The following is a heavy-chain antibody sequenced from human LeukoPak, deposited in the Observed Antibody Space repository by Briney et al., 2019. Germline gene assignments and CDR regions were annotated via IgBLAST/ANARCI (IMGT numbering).Heavy chain of an antibody. CDR1: GFSLTSYA. J-gene: IGHJ4*02. Sequence: GGSLRLSCAASGFSLTSYAMSWVRQAPGKGLEWVSSIVGSGGSTYYADSVKGRFTISRDNSKNSLYLQMNSLRADDTAVYYCARERGLGYSSSWPGAFDYWGQGTLVTVSS. CDR3: ARERGLGYSSSWPGAFDY. CDR2: IVGSGGST. D-gene: IGHD6-13*01. V-gene: IGHV3-23*01.